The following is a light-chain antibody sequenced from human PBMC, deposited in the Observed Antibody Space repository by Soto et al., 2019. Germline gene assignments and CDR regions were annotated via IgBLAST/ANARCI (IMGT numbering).Light chain of an antibody. CDR1: QSLSSTY. CDR2: DAS. V-gene: IGKV3-11*01. Sequence: ELVLTQSPGTLSLSPGERVTLSCRPSQSLSSTYLAWYQQKPGQAPRLLIYDASNRATGIPARFSGSGSGTDFTLTISSLEPEDFAIYYCQQRSNWPPLTFGGGTKVDIK. CDR3: QQRSNWPPLT. J-gene: IGKJ4*01.